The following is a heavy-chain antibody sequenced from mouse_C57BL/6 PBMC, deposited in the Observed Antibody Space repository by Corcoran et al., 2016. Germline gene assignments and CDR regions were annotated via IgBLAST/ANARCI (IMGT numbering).Heavy chain of an antibody. V-gene: IGHV9-3*01. D-gene: IGHD6-2*01. J-gene: IGHJ4*01. CDR2: INTYSGVP. CDR3: ARRPYLPSLYYAMDY. Sequence: QIQLVQSGPELKKPGETVKISCKASGYTFTTYGMSWVKQAPGKGLKWMGWINTYSGVPTYADDFKGRFAFSLETSASTAYLQINNLKNEDTATYFCARRPYLPSLYYAMDYWGQGTSVTVSS. CDR1: GYTFTTYG.